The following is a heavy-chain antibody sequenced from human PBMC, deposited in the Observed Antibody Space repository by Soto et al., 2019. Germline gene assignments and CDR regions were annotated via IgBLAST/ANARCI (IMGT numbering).Heavy chain of an antibody. CDR3: AKLPHYESWSCYNYYIYY. V-gene: IGHV3-23*01. J-gene: IGHJ4*02. CDR2: VSGSGSST. CDR1: GFTFSTYA. Sequence: EVQLLESGGTLVQHGGSLRLSCAASGFTFSTYAMSWVRQAPGKGLEWVSAVSGSGSSTYYADSVKGRFAISRDNTKNTLYLHMNTLRAEDTALYYCAKLPHYESWSCYNYYIYYWGQGTLFTFSS. D-gene: IGHD3-3*01.